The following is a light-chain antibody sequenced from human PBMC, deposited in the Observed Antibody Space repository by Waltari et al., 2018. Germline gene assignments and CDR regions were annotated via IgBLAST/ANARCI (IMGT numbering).Light chain of an antibody. CDR1: QGISSS. V-gene: IGKV1-17*01. CDR3: LQHNSYPPT. J-gene: IGKJ1*01. Sequence: DIQMTQSPSSLSASVGDTVTITCRASQGISSSLNWFQQKPGKAPKHLIYAASSLESGVPSRFSGSESGTEFTLTIRSLQPEDFAAYYCLQHNSYPPTFGQGTNVEIK. CDR2: AAS.